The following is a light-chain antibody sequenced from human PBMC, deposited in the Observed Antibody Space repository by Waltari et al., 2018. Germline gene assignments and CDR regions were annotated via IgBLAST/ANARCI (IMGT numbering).Light chain of an antibody. CDR2: WAS. V-gene: IGKV4-1*01. CDR3: QQYYNTPLT. Sequence: DIVMTQSPDSLAVSLGERATINCKSTQTVLHSSNNKNYLAWYQQKPGQPPKLLIYWASTRESGVPDRFSGSGSGTDFTLTISSLLAEDVAVYYCQQYYNTPLTFGGGTKVEIK. CDR1: QTVLHSSNNKNY. J-gene: IGKJ4*01.